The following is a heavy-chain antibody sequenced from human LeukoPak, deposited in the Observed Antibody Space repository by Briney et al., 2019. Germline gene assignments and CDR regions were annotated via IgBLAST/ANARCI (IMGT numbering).Heavy chain of an antibody. D-gene: IGHD3-22*01. CDR3: ARSSSGYSLNWFDP. V-gene: IGHV3-53*01. Sequence: PGGSLRLSCAASGFTVISNYMSWVRQAPGKGLKWVSVIHSGGSTYYADSVKGRFTISRDNSKNTLYLQMNSLRAEDTAVYYCARSSSGYSLNWFDPWGQGTLVTVSS. CDR2: IHSGGST. CDR1: GFTVISNY. J-gene: IGHJ5*02.